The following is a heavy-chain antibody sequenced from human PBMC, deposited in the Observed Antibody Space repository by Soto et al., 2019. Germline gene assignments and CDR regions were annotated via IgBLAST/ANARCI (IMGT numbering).Heavy chain of an antibody. J-gene: IGHJ6*02. CDR3: ARRIAARPVSYYYGMDV. Sequence: QVQLQESGPGLVKPSQTLSLTCTVSGGSISSGDYYWSWIRQPPGKGLEWIGYIYYSGSTYYNPSLKRPVTISVDTSKHQFSLKLSSVTAADTAVYYCARRIAARPVSYYYGMDVWGQGTTVTVSS. CDR2: IYYSGST. CDR1: GGSISSGDYY. V-gene: IGHV4-30-4*01. D-gene: IGHD6-6*01.